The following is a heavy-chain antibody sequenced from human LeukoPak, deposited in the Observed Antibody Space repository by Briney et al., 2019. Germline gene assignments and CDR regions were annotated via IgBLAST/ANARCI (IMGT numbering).Heavy chain of an antibody. V-gene: IGHV3-23*01. CDR1: GFTFGNYA. J-gene: IGHJ4*02. CDR2: ISGSGGNT. Sequence: GGSLRLSCAASGFTFGNYAMSWVRQAPGKGLEWVSAISGSGGNTYYADSVKGRFTISRDNSRNTLYLQMNSLRAEDTAIYYCAKVDYYGSGRPGYFDYWGQGTLVTVSS. D-gene: IGHD3-10*01. CDR3: AKVDYYGSGRPGYFDY.